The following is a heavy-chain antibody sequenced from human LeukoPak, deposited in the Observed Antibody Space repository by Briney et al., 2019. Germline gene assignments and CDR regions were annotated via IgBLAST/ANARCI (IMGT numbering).Heavy chain of an antibody. Sequence: GGSLRLSCAASGFTFSDYNMRWIRQAPGKGLEWVSSISRSGSTKYYADSLKGRFTISRDNAKNSLFLQMNSLRAEDTAVYYCARVLRYCSGGNCYSGGLGYMDVWGKGTTVTISS. CDR2: ISRSGSTK. CDR1: GFTFSDYN. D-gene: IGHD2-15*01. CDR3: ARVLRYCSGGNCYSGGLGYMDV. V-gene: IGHV3-11*01. J-gene: IGHJ6*03.